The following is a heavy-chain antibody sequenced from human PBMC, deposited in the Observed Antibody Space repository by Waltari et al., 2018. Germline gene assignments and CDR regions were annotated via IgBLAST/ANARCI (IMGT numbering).Heavy chain of an antibody. V-gene: IGHV4-34*01. CDR1: GGSFSGYY. D-gene: IGHD1-26*01. Sequence: QVQLQQWGAGLLKPSETLSLTCAVYGGSFSGYYWSWIRQPPGKGLEWIGEINHSGSTNDNPSLKSRVTISVDTSKNQFSLKLSSVTAADTAVYYCARGVKGGATYYYYYMDVWGKGTTVTVSS. CDR3: ARGVKGGATYYYYYMDV. J-gene: IGHJ6*03. CDR2: INHSGST.